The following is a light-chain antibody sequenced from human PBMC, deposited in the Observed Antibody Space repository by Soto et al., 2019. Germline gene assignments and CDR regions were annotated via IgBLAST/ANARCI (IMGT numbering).Light chain of an antibody. CDR3: QQFNGFPLT. V-gene: IGKV1-13*02. J-gene: IGKJ4*01. Sequence: IQLTQSPSSLYASVGDRVTITCRAGQDIGSALAWYQQRPGKAPKLLLYDASNLEAGVPSRFSGSVSGTDFTLTITSLRPEDFATYYCQQFNGFPLTFGGGTKVQIK. CDR2: DAS. CDR1: QDIGSA.